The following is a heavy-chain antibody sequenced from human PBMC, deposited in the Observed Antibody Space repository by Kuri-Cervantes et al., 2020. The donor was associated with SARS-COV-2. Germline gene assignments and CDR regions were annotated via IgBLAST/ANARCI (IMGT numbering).Heavy chain of an antibody. J-gene: IGHJ6*03. CDR3: ARGSNAPYYYYYYMDV. Sequence: GSLRLSCTVSGGSISRYYWSWIRQTPGKGLEWIGFIYYSGSTNYNPSLKSRVTISVDTSKNQFSLKLSSVTAADTAVYYCARGSNAPYYYYYYMDVWGKGTTVTVSS. V-gene: IGHV4-59*01. CDR1: GGSISRYY. CDR2: IYYSGST.